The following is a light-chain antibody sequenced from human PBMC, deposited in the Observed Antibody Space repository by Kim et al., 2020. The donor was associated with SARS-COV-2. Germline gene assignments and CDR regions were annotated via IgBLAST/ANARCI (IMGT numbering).Light chain of an antibody. J-gene: IGKJ2*01. CDR3: QQSYSAPYT. Sequence: ARVTITCPASQTISGYFNWYQQKPGKAPKVLIYAASSLRSGVPSRFSGGGSGTDFTLTINSLQPEDLATYYCQQSYSAPYTFGRGTKLEIK. CDR1: QTISGY. V-gene: IGKV1-39*01. CDR2: AAS.